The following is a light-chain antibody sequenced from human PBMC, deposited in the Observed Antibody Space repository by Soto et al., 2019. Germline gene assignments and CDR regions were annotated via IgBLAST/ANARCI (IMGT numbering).Light chain of an antibody. J-gene: IGLJ3*02. CDR3: QSYDSSLRGWV. V-gene: IGLV1-40*01. CDR2: GDN. Sequence: QAVVTQPPSVSGAPGQRVTIPCTGSSSNIGAGSDVHWYQQLPGTAPKVLISGDNNRPSGVPDRFSGSKSGTSASLAITGLQAEDEADYYCQSYDSSLRGWVFGGGTKLTVL. CDR1: SSNIGAGSD.